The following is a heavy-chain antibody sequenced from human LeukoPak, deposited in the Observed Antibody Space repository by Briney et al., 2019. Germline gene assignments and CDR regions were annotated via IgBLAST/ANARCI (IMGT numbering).Heavy chain of an antibody. CDR1: GGSISSYY. CDR2: IYTSGST. J-gene: IGHJ3*02. Sequence: SETLSLTCTVSGGSISSYYWSWIRQPAGKGLEWIGRIYTSGSTNYNPSLKSRVTMSVDTSKNQFSLKLSSATAADTAVYYCARDRGYGDYSGAFDIWGQGTMVTVSS. V-gene: IGHV4-4*07. D-gene: IGHD4-17*01. CDR3: ARDRGYGDYSGAFDI.